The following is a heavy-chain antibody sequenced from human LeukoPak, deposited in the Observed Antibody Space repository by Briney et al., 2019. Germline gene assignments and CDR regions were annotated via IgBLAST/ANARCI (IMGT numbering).Heavy chain of an antibody. CDR3: ARLSRYSSGWYREMYYFDY. J-gene: IGHJ4*02. D-gene: IGHD6-19*01. V-gene: IGHV4-59*12. CDR2: IYYSGST. CDR1: GGSISSYY. Sequence: KPSETLSLTCTVSGGSISSYYWSWIRQPPGKGLEWIGYIYYSGSTNYNPSLKSRVTISVDTSKNQFSLKLSSVTAADTAVYYCARLSRYSSGWYREMYYFDYWGQGTLVTVSS.